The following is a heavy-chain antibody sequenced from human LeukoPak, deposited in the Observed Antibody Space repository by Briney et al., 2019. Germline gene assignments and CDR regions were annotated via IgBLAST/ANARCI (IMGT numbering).Heavy chain of an antibody. D-gene: IGHD3-10*01. CDR3: AKDQGRGYGSGSFSSDY. Sequence: GSLRLSCAASGFTFSSYAMSWVRHAPGKGLEWVSGISGSASSTNYADSVEGRFTISRDNSKNEVYLQMNSLRAEDTAVYYCAKDQGRGYGSGSFSSDYWGQGTLVTVSS. CDR1: GFTFSSYA. V-gene: IGHV3-23*01. CDR2: ISGSASST. J-gene: IGHJ4*02.